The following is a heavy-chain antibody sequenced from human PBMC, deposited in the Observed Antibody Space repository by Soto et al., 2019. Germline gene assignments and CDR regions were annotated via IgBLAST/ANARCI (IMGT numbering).Heavy chain of an antibody. CDR2: ISHGGSP. CDR1: GGSVSSGVFS. CDR3: ARGHYYYAMDV. Sequence: QLKLQESGSGVVKPSQTLSLTCAVSGGSVSSGVFSWNWIRQPPGQGLEWIGHISHGGSPHYTPSLRGRVSISVDRSTNVISLNLPSMTPADTAVYFWARGHYYYAMDVWGQGTTVTVSS. J-gene: IGHJ6*02. V-gene: IGHV4-30-2*01.